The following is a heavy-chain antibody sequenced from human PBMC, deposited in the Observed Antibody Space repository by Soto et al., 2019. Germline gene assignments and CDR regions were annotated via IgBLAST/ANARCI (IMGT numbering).Heavy chain of an antibody. J-gene: IGHJ4*02. CDR2: IYYDEST. D-gene: IGHD2-15*01. Sequence: SETLSLTCAVSGDSLNSGHYSWFWVRHSPGKGLAWIASIYYDESTYYNPSLKSRVTISTDKPKNQFSLTLKSVTAADTAVYYGGKVLIGATRHTAVDSWGQGALVTVSS. V-gene: IGHV4-39*01. CDR3: GKVLIGATRHTAVDS. CDR1: GDSLNSGHYS.